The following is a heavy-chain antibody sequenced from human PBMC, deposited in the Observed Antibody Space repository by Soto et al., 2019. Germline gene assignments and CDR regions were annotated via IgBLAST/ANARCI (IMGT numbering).Heavy chain of an antibody. CDR3: ARDNSSGWYSYFDY. CDR1: GGSISSYY. CDR2: IYYSGST. J-gene: IGHJ4*02. D-gene: IGHD6-19*01. V-gene: IGHV4-59*01. Sequence: SETLSLTCTVSGGSISSYYWSWIRQPPGKGLEWIGYIYYSGSTNYNPSLKSRVTISVDTSKNQFSLKLSSVTAADTAVYYCARDNSSGWYSYFDYWGQGTLVTVSS.